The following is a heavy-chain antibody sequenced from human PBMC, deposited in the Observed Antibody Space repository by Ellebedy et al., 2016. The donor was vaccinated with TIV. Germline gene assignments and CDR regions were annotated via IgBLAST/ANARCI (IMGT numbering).Heavy chain of an antibody. CDR1: GDSVNDPTYY. CDR3: ARVRVGASDY. CDR2: IYHTGST. V-gene: IGHV4-61*01. J-gene: IGHJ4*01. Sequence: SETLSLTCTVSGDSVNDPTYYWSWIRQSPGKGLEWIGYIYHTGSTNYNPSLKSRVTMSVATSKNQVSLKLSSVTAADTAVYYCARVRVGASDYWGQGTLVTVSS. D-gene: IGHD1-26*01.